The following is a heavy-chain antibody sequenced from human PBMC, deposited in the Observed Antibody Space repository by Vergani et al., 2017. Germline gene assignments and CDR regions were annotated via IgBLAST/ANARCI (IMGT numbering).Heavy chain of an antibody. J-gene: IGHJ4*02. D-gene: IGHD3-16*01. CDR1: GFTFSNYD. CDR2: VQFDGSNQ. V-gene: IGHV3-30*02. Sequence: QVQLVESGGGVVQRGGSLRLSCATSGFTFSNYDMQWIRQGPGKGLEFVAFVQFDGSNQYYADSVKGRFTLSRDLSKNTLYLQMNSLGTDDTATYYCAKHFRGWGIDYWGQGTQVIVSS. CDR3: AKHFRGWGIDY.